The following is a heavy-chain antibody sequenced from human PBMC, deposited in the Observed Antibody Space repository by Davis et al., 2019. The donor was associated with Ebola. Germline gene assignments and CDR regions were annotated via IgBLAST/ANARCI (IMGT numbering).Heavy chain of an antibody. V-gene: IGHV3-33*08. CDR3: ARDFESYFDY. J-gene: IGHJ4*02. Sequence: GGSLRLSCAASGFTFSSYSMNWVRQAPGKGLEWVTVIGYDGNEIQYADSVKGRFAISRDNSKNTLFLQMNSLRAEDTAVYYCARDFESYFDYWGQGTLVTVSS. CDR2: IGYDGNEI. CDR1: GFTFSSYS.